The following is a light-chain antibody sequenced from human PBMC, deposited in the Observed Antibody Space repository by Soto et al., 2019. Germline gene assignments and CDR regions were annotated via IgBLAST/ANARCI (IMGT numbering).Light chain of an antibody. CDR3: SSYTRGSTLV. V-gene: IGLV2-14*01. CDR2: EVS. J-gene: IGLJ3*02. CDR1: SSDVGGYNY. Sequence: QSALTQPASVSGSPGQSITISCTGTSSDVGGYNYVSWYQQHPDKAPKLMIYEVSNRPSGVSNRFSGSKSGNTASLTISGLQSEDEAHYYCSSYTRGSTLVLGGGTKLTVL.